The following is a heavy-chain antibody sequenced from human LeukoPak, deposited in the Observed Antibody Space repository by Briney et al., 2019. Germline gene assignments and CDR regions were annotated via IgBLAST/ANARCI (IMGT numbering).Heavy chain of an antibody. CDR1: GFSFSSFG. Sequence: QPGRSLRLSCAASGFSFSSFGMHWVRQAPGKGLEWVALIWYDGNNKYYADSVRGRFTISRDNSKNTLHLQMSSLRAEDTAVYYCVKDYDILTGYFDYWGQGTLVTVSS. D-gene: IGHD3-9*01. CDR2: IWYDGNNK. V-gene: IGHV3-33*06. CDR3: VKDYDILTGYFDY. J-gene: IGHJ4*02.